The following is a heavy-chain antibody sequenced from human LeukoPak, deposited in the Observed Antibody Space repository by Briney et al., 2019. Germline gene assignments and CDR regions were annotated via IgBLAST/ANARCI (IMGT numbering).Heavy chain of an antibody. CDR2: IYYSGST. D-gene: IGHD1-14*01. J-gene: IGHJ4*02. Sequence: SETLCLTCTVSGGSISSGGYYWSWIRQHPGKGLEWIGYIYYSGSTYYNPSLKSRVTISVDTSKNQFSLKLSSVTAADTAVYYCARDESGRGRGNRGYWGQGTLVTVSS. CDR1: GGSISSGGYY. V-gene: IGHV4-30-4*08. CDR3: ARDESGRGRGNRGY.